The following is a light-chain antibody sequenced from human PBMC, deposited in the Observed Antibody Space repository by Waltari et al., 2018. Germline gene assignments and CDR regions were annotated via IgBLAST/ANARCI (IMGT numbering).Light chain of an antibody. V-gene: IGKV1-5*03. CDR3: QQYDSYPFT. CDR1: QTISSW. Sequence: DIQMTQSPSTLSASVGDRGTITCRASQTISSWLAWYQQTPGKPPKLLIYKASSLESGVPSTFSGSGSGTEFTLTISSLQPDDFATYYCQQYDSYPFTFGPGTRVDIK. CDR2: KAS. J-gene: IGKJ3*01.